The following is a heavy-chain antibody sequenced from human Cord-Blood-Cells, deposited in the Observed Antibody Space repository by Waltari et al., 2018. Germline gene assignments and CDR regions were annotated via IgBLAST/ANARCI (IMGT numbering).Heavy chain of an antibody. Sequence: QVQLVQSGAEVKKPGASVKVSCQASGYTFTGYYMHWVRQAPGQGREWMGWINPNRGGTNYAQKFQGRVTMTRDTSISTAYMELSRLRSDDTAVYYCATLDRAIFGVVIIDYWGQGTLVTVSS. CDR2: INPNRGGT. CDR3: ATLDRAIFGVVIIDY. V-gene: IGHV1-2*02. D-gene: IGHD3-3*01. J-gene: IGHJ4*02. CDR1: GYTFTGYY.